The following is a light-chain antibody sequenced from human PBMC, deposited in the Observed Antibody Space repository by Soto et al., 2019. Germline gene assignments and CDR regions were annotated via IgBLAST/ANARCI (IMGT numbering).Light chain of an antibody. CDR2: GAS. CDR3: QQANSFPIT. CDR1: QDVGKW. Sequence: DIQMTQSPPSVSASVGDRVTITCRASQDVGKWLAWYQQKQGKXXTXXIHGASSLQGGVPPRYSGSGYGTDFTLTISSLQPEDFETYYCQQANSFPITFGQGTRLEIK. V-gene: IGKV1-12*01. J-gene: IGKJ5*01.